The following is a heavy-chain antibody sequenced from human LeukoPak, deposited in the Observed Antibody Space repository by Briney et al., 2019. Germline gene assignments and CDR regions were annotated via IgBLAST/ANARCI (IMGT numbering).Heavy chain of an antibody. Sequence: ASVKVSCKASGYTFTGYYMHWVRQAPGQGLEWMGWINPNSGGTNYAQKVQGRVTMTRDTSISTAYMELSRLRSDDTAVYYCARTYDSRGPPAYWGQGTLVTVSS. CDR3: ARTYDSRGPPAY. D-gene: IGHD3-22*01. V-gene: IGHV1-2*02. CDR2: INPNSGGT. CDR1: GYTFTGYY. J-gene: IGHJ4*02.